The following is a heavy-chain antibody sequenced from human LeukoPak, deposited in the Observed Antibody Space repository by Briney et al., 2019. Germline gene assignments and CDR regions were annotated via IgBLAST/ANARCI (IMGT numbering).Heavy chain of an antibody. Sequence: GDSLRLSCAASGFTFSSYGMHWVRQAPGKGLEWVAVIWYDGSNKYYADSVKGRFTISRDNSKNTLYLQMNSLRAEDTAVYYCARGSGSYYMTVDYWGQGTLVTVSS. CDR2: IWYDGSNK. CDR1: GFTFSSYG. V-gene: IGHV3-33*01. J-gene: IGHJ4*02. D-gene: IGHD3-10*01. CDR3: ARGSGSYYMTVDY.